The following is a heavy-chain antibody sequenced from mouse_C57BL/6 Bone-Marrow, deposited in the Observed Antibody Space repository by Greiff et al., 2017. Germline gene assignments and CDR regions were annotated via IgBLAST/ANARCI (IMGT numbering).Heavy chain of an antibody. CDR1: GYSFTDYN. D-gene: IGHD2-2*01. V-gene: IGHV1-39*01. CDR2: INPNYGTT. Sequence: EVQLQQSGPELVKPGASVKISCKASGYSFTDYNMNWVKQSNGKSLEWIGVINPNYGTTSYNQKFKGKATLTVDQSSSTAYMQLNSLTYEDSAVYYCARGSYDGNDVGRRYAMDYWCQGTAVTVSS. J-gene: IGHJ4*01. CDR3: ARGSYDGNDVGRRYAMDY.